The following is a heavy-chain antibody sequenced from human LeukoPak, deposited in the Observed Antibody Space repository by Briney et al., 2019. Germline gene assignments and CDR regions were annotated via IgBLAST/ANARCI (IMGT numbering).Heavy chain of an antibody. CDR2: INTDGSST. V-gene: IGHV3-74*01. CDR1: GFTFSSYW. J-gene: IGHJ4*02. D-gene: IGHD6-13*01. Sequence: GGSLRLSCAASGFTFSSYWMRWVRQAPGKGLVWVSRINTDGSSTSYADSVKGRFTISRDNAKNTLYLQMDSLRAEDTAVYYCATGIYSSSWSTSYYWGQGTLATVSS. CDR3: ATGIYSSSWSTSYY.